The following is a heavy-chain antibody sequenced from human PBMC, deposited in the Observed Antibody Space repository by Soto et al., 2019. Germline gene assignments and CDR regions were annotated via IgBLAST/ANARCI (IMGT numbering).Heavy chain of an antibody. CDR3: AASGYPRLAVAGIGY. Sequence: PGGSLRLSCAASGFTFSGYAMHWDRQAPGKGLEWVAVISYDGSNKYYADSVKGRFTISRDNSKNTLYLQMNSLGAEDTAVYYCAASGYPRLAVAGIGYWGQGTLVTVSS. CDR1: GFTFSGYA. D-gene: IGHD6-19*01. V-gene: IGHV3-30-3*01. J-gene: IGHJ4*02. CDR2: ISYDGSNK.